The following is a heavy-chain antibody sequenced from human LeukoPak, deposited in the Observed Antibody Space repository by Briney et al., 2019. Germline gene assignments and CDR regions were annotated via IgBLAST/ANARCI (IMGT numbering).Heavy chain of an antibody. J-gene: IGHJ4*02. CDR1: GFTFNNAW. Sequence: GGSLRLSCAASGFTFNNAWMTWVRQAPGKGLEWVGRIRGKTDGETTDYAGPVQGRFTISRDDSKDTLYLQMNSLKTEDTAVYYCILAAAGPAYWGQGTLVTVSS. CDR2: IRGKTDGETT. V-gene: IGHV3-15*01. D-gene: IGHD6-13*01. CDR3: ILAAAGPAY.